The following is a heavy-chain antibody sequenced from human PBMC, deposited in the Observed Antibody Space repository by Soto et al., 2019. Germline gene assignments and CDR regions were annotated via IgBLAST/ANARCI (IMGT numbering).Heavy chain of an antibody. CDR3: GKTLSNRIGVAAVDC. CDR1: GFTFSNYA. Sequence: DVHLLDSGGGLVQPGGSLRLSCAASGFTFSNYAMTWVRQAPGKGLEWVSGVCGNCVSTYYADSVKGRFTISRDNSKDRLYLQMKSLTAEDTAIYYCGKTLSNRIGVAAVDCWGQGSLVTVSS. J-gene: IGHJ4*02. CDR2: VCGNCVST. D-gene: IGHD6-19*01. V-gene: IGHV3-23*01.